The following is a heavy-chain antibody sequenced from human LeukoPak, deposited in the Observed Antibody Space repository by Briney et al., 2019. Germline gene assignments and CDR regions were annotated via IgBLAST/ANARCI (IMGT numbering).Heavy chain of an antibody. J-gene: IGHJ5*02. CDR3: ATTVTS. CDR2: ISYDGSNK. D-gene: IGHD4-17*01. V-gene: IGHV3-30-3*01. CDR1: GFTFSSYA. Sequence: GGSLRLSCATSGFTFSSYAMHWVRQAPGKGLEWVAVISYDGSNKYYADSVKSRFTISRDNSKNTLYLQMNSLRAEDTAVYYCATTVTSWGQGTLVTVSS.